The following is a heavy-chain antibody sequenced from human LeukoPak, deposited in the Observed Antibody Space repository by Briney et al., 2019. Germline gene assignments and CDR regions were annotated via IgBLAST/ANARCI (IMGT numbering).Heavy chain of an antibody. CDR1: AGSISSSSYY. CDR2: IYYSGST. CDR3: AREQGPRAYFDY. J-gene: IGHJ4*02. V-gene: IGHV4-39*02. Sequence: PSETLSLTCTVSAGSISSSSYYWGWIRQPPGKGLEWIGSIYYSGSTYYNPSLKSRVTISVDTSKNQFSLKLSSVTAADTAVYYCAREQGPRAYFDYWGQGTLVTVSS.